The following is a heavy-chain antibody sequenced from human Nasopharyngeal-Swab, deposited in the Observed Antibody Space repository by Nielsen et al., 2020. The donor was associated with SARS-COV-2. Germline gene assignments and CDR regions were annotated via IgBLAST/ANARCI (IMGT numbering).Heavy chain of an antibody. CDR2: ISYDGSNK. V-gene: IGHV3-30*03. CDR1: GFTFSSYG. J-gene: IGHJ4*02. Sequence: GGSLRLSFAASGFTFSSYGMHWVRQAPGKGLEWVAVISYDGSNKYYADSVKGRFTISRDNSKNTLYLQMNSLRAKDTAVYYCARDQILQEYYYDSSGYWGIDYWGQGTLVTVSS. CDR3: ARDQILQEYYYDSSGYWGIDY. D-gene: IGHD3-22*01.